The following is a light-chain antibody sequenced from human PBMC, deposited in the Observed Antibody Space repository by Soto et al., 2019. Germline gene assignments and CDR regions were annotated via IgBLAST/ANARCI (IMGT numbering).Light chain of an antibody. CDR2: GAS. V-gene: IGKV1-27*01. CDR3: QKYNRAPRT. Sequence: DIQMTQSPSSLSASVGDRVTITCRASQGISNNLAWYQQKPGKVPRLLIYGASALQSGVPSRFSGSGSGTDFTLTISSLQPEDVATYYCQKYNRAPRTFGPGTKVDIK. CDR1: QGISNN. J-gene: IGKJ3*01.